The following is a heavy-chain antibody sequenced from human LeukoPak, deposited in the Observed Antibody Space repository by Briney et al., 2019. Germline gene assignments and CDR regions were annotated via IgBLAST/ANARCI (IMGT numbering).Heavy chain of an antibody. CDR3: ARGDGFGGYDLISY. Sequence: ASVKVSCKASGYTFTGYFMHWVRPAPGQGRAWMGWINPNSGGTNYAQKFQGRVTMTRDTSISTAYMELSRLRSDDTAVYYCARGDGFGGYDLISYWGPGTLVTVSS. D-gene: IGHD5-12*01. J-gene: IGHJ4*02. CDR1: GYTFTGYF. CDR2: INPNSGGT. V-gene: IGHV1-2*02.